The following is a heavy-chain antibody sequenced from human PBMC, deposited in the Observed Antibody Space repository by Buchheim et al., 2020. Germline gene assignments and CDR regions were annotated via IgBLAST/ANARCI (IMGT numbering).Heavy chain of an antibody. V-gene: IGHV4-34*01. J-gene: IGHJ4*02. D-gene: IGHD4-11*01. CDR3: ARGGSYTNYALDY. CDR1: VGSFSGYY. CDR2: INDRGST. Sequence: QEQLQQWGAGLLKPSETLSLTCAVYVGSFSGYYWSWIRHPPGGGLEWIGEINDRGSTNYNPSLKSRVIMSVDTSKNQFSLTLASMTAADTGLYYCARGGSYTNYALDYWGQGTL.